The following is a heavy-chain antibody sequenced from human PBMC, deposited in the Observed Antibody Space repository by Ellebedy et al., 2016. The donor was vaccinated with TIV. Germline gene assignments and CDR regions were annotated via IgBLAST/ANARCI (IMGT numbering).Heavy chain of an antibody. CDR2: ISSSSSTI. Sequence: GESLKISCAASGFTFSSYSMNWVRQAPGKGLEWVSYISSSSSTIYYADSVKGRFTISRDNAKNSLYLQMNSLRAEDTAVYYCARVWGADLRFLGYYGMDVWGQGTTVTVPS. CDR1: GFTFSSYS. J-gene: IGHJ6*02. D-gene: IGHD3-3*01. CDR3: ARVWGADLRFLGYYGMDV. V-gene: IGHV3-48*04.